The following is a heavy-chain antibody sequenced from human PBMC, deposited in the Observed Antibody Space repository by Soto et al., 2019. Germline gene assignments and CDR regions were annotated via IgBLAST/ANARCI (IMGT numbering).Heavy chain of an antibody. Sequence: VASVKVSCKASGGTFSSYAISWVRQAPGQGLEWMGGIIPIFGTANYAQKFQGRVTITADKSTSTAYMELSSLRSEDTAVYYCARGDIVVVPAAFYYYGMDVWGQGTTVTVSS. J-gene: IGHJ6*02. CDR2: IIPIFGTA. D-gene: IGHD2-2*01. CDR3: ARGDIVVVPAAFYYYGMDV. V-gene: IGHV1-69*06. CDR1: GGTFSSYA.